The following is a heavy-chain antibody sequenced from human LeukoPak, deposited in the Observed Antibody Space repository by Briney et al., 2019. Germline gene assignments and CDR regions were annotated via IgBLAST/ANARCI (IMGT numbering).Heavy chain of an antibody. V-gene: IGHV3-74*01. D-gene: IGHD2-2*01. CDR1: GFMLSSTW. CDR3: ARDLSIRYCSSTSCHAVYGMDV. Sequence: GGSLRLSCAASGFMLSSTWMHWVSQAPGKGLVWVSRINSDATSTSYADSVRGRFTISRDDAKNTLYLQMNSLRAEDTAVYYCARDLSIRYCSSTSCHAVYGMDVWGQGTTVTVSS. J-gene: IGHJ6*02. CDR2: INSDATST.